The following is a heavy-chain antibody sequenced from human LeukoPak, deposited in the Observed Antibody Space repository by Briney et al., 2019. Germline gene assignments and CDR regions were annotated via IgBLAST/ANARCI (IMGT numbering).Heavy chain of an antibody. V-gene: IGHV1-2*06. CDR2: INPNSGDT. D-gene: IGHD4-17*01. CDR1: GYTFTGYY. CDR3: ARARGAYGDYFYSFDY. J-gene: IGHJ4*02. Sequence: ASVKVSFKASGYTFTGYYIYWVGQAPGQGLEWMGRINPNSGDTKYAQQFQGRVTITRDTSISTAYMELSRLRSDDTAAYYCARARGAYGDYFYSFDYWGQGTLVTVSS.